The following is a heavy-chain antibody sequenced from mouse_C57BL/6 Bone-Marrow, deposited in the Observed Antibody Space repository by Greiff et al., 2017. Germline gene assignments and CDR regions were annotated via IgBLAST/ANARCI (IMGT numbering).Heavy chain of an antibody. D-gene: IGHD2-1*01. J-gene: IGHJ1*03. CDR2: ISSGSSTF. Sequence: EVTVAVSGGGLVTPGGSLKLPCASSGFTFSDYGMHWARPAPEKGLEWVAYISSGSSTFYYADTVKGRFTISRDNAKNTRFLQMTSLRSEDTARYYCAIYYGNYVWGTGTTVTVAS. CDR1: GFTFSDYG. CDR3: AIYYGNYV. V-gene: IGHV5-17*01.